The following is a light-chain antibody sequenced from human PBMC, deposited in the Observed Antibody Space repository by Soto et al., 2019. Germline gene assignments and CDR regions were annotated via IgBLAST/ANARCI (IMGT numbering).Light chain of an antibody. CDR3: GAWDDTLNVLV. Sequence: QSVLTQPPSVSVTPGQTVTISCSGSSSNIGSKSVQWYQQLPETAPKLLIYSNNQQPSGVPDRFSGSKSGTSASLAISGLQSEDEAHYYCGAWDDTLNVLVFGGGTKVTVL. J-gene: IGLJ2*01. CDR2: SNN. CDR1: SSNIGSKS. V-gene: IGLV1-44*01.